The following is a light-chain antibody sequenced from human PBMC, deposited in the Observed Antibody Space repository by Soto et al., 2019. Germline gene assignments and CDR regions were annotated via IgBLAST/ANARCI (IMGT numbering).Light chain of an antibody. V-gene: IGKV3-15*01. Sequence: EVVMTQSPATLSMSPGERATLSCRASQSVSSNFAWYRQKPGQAPRLLIYGASARATGLPDRFSGSGSGTEFTLTISSLQSEDFAVYYCQQYNNWPRTFGGGTKVEIK. CDR2: GAS. J-gene: IGKJ4*01. CDR3: QQYNNWPRT. CDR1: QSVSSN.